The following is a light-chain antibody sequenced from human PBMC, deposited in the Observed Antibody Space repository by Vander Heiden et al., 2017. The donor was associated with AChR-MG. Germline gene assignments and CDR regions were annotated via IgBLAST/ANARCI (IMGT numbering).Light chain of an antibody. Sequence: QSVLTQPPSVPGVPGQRVTISSSGGSTTIGVGYDVHCYQQLPGTAPNLLIYGNINRPSGVPDRFSGSKSGTSASLAITGLQAEDEADYYCQAYDDSLSGGVFGGGTKLTVL. V-gene: IGLV1-40*01. CDR3: QAYDDSLSGGV. J-gene: IGLJ2*01. CDR1: STTIGVGYD. CDR2: GNI.